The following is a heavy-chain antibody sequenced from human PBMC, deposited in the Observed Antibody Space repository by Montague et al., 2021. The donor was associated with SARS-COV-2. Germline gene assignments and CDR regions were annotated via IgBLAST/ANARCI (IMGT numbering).Heavy chain of an antibody. V-gene: IGHV3-9*01. J-gene: IGHJ4*02. CDR3: AKLSTDYGDYRNYFDY. CDR1: GFTFSSYW. D-gene: IGHD4-17*01. Sequence: SLRLSCAASGFTFSSYWMSWVRQAPGKGLEGVSGISWNSGSIGYADSVKGRFTISRDNAKNSLYLQMNSLRAEDTALYYCAKLSTDYGDYRNYFDYWGQGTLVTVSS. CDR2: ISWNSGSI.